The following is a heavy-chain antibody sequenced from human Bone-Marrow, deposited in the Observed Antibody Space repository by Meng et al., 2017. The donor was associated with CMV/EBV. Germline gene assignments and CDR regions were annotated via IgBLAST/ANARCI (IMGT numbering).Heavy chain of an antibody. D-gene: IGHD3-3*01. CDR3: ARDRQRIEYYDFWSGYHPSWFDP. CDR2: IYYSGST. CDR1: GGSISSYY. Sequence: SETLSLTCTVSGGSISSYYWSWIRQPPGKGLEWIGYIYYSGSTNYNPSLKSRVTISVDTSKNQFSLKLSSVTAADTAVYYCARDRQRIEYYDFWSGYHPSWFDPWGQGTLVTVSS. V-gene: IGHV4-59*01. J-gene: IGHJ5*02.